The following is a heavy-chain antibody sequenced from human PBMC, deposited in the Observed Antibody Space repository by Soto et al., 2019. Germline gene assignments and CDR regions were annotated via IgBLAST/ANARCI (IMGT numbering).Heavy chain of an antibody. D-gene: IGHD3-3*01. CDR3: ARVIWSGHLTSDL. J-gene: IGHJ5*02. CDR1: GFTFSSNS. Sequence: EVQVVESGGGLVQPGGSLRVSCAASGFTFSSNSMNWVRQAPGKGLEWISYISSSSSTVYADSVKGRFTISRDNAKHSLYLQMNSLRDEQTAVDYCARVIWSGHLTSDLWGQGTLVTVSS. V-gene: IGHV3-48*02. CDR2: ISSSSSTV.